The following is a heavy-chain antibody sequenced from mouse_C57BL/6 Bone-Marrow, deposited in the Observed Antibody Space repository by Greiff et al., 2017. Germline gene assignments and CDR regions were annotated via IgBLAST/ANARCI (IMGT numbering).Heavy chain of an antibody. CDR3: ARDSYYLDY. CDR1: GSTFTSYW. J-gene: IGHJ2*01. Sequence: QVQLKQPGAELVKPGASVKMSCKASGSTFTSYWITWVKQRPGQGLEWIGDIYPGSGSTNYNEKFKSKATLTVDTSSSTAYMQSSSLTSEDAAVYYCARDSYYLDYWGQGTTLTVSS. CDR2: IYPGSGST. V-gene: IGHV1-55*01.